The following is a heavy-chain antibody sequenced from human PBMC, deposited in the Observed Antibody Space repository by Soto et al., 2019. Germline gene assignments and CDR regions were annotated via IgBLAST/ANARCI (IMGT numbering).Heavy chain of an antibody. CDR2: IYYSGTT. D-gene: IGHD4-17*01. CDR3: ARDPDSGDYGYYFGY. Sequence: QVQLQESGPGLVRPSETLSLTCTVSGGSISRGGYYWSWIRQHPGKGLEWIGYIYYSGTTYYNPSLETRITMSIDTSKNQFSLKLSSVTAADTAVYYCARDPDSGDYGYYFGYWGQGTLVTVSS. J-gene: IGHJ4*02. CDR1: GGSISRGGYY. V-gene: IGHV4-31*03.